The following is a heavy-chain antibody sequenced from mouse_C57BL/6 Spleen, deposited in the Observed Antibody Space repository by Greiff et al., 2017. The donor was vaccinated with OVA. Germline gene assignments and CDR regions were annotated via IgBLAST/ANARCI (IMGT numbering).Heavy chain of an antibody. CDR2: IDPEDGET. D-gene: IGHD2-4*01. J-gene: IGHJ3*01. CDR3: ARSDYDYDGEFAF. Sequence: VQLQQSGAELVKPGASVKLSCTASGFNIKDYYMHWVKQRTEQGLEWIGRIDPEDGETKYAPKFQGKATITADTSSNTANLQLSSLTSENTAVYYCARSDYDYDGEFAFWGQGTLVTVSA. CDR1: GFNIKDYY. V-gene: IGHV14-2*01.